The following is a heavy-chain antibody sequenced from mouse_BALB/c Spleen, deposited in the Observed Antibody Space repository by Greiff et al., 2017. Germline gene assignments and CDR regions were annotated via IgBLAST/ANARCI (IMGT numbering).Heavy chain of an antibody. CDR3: TRERGYYGDAMDY. CDR1: GFTFSSYT. J-gene: IGHJ4*01. Sequence: EVMLVESGGGLVKPGGSLKLSCAASGFTFSSYTMSWVRQTPEKRLEWVATISSGGSYTYYPDSVKGRFTISRDNAKNTLYLQMSSLKSEDTAMYYCTRERGYYGDAMDYWGQGTSGTVSS. D-gene: IGHD1-1*01. V-gene: IGHV5-6-4*01. CDR2: ISSGGSYT.